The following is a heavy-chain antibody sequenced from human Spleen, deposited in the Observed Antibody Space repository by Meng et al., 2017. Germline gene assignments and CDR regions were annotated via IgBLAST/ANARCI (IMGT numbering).Heavy chain of an antibody. CDR2: ISGLNGHT. V-gene: IGHV1-18*01. CDR3: ARDLDYYGSGSSAGDWFDP. D-gene: IGHD3-10*01. Sequence: ASVKVSCKASGYTYTSFGITWVRQAPGQGLEWVGWISGLNGHTMHAPNFQGRVAMTIDTSTTTAYMDLRSLRFDDTAVYYCARDLDYYGSGSSAGDWFDPWGQGTLVTVSS. CDR1: GYTYTSFG. J-gene: IGHJ5*02.